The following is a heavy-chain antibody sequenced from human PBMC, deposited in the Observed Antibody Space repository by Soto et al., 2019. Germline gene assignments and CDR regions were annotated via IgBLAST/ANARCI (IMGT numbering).Heavy chain of an antibody. Sequence: GESLKISCKVSGYSFTSYWIAWVRQMPGKGLEGMAIINPGDSETKYSPSFEGQVIISADKSINTAYLQWSSLKASDTAMYYCARHATYYDILSGYYFDYWGQGTQVTVSS. CDR1: GYSFTSYW. D-gene: IGHD3-9*01. J-gene: IGHJ4*02. CDR2: INPGDSET. CDR3: ARHATYYDILSGYYFDY. V-gene: IGHV5-51*01.